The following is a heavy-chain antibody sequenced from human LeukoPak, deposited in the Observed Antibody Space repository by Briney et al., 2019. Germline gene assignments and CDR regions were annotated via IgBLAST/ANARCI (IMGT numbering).Heavy chain of an antibody. CDR2: ISGDGGST. V-gene: IGHV3-43*02. D-gene: IGHD3-22*01. J-gene: IGHJ3*02. CDR1: GFTFDDYA. CDR3: ARAFGYDSSGYYFANPTLPNAFDI. Sequence: RPGGSLRLSCAASGFTFDDYAMHWVRQAPGKGLEWVSLISGDGGSTYYADSVKGRFTISRDNAKNSLYLQMNSLRAEDTAVYYCARAFGYDSSGYYFANPTLPNAFDIWGQGTMVTVSS.